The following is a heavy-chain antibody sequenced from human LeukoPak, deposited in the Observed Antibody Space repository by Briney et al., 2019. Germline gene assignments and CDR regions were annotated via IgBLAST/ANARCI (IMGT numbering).Heavy chain of an antibody. D-gene: IGHD7-27*01. Sequence: GGSLRLSCAASGFTVSSNYMSWVRQAPGKGLEWVSVIYSGGSTYYADSVKGRFTISRDKSKNTLYLQMNSLRAEDTAVYYCARAGHWGSGVDYWGQGTLVTVSS. CDR2: IYSGGST. J-gene: IGHJ4*02. V-gene: IGHV3-53*01. CDR3: ARAGHWGSGVDY. CDR1: GFTVSSNY.